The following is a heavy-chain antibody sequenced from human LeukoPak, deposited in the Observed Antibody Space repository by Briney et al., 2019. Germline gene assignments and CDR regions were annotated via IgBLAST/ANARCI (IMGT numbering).Heavy chain of an antibody. J-gene: IGHJ5*02. D-gene: IGHD3-3*01. Sequence: ASVKVSCKASGYTFTGYYMHWVRQAPGQGLEWVGWINPNSGGTNYAQKFQGRVTMTRDTSISTAYMELSRLRSDDTAVYYCARNYDFWSGFDPWGQGTLVIVSS. CDR3: ARNYDFWSGFDP. V-gene: IGHV1-2*02. CDR1: GYTFTGYY. CDR2: INPNSGGT.